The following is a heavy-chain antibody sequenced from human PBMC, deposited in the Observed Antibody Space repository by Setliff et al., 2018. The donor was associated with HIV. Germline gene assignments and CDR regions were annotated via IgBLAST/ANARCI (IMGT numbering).Heavy chain of an antibody. CDR1: GYTLTELS. CDR3: ARDPTGGAARFDY. D-gene: IGHD6-6*01. CDR2: FDPEDGNT. J-gene: IGHJ4*02. Sequence: ASVKVSCKVFGYTLTELSRHWVRQAPGKGLEWMGGFDPEDGNTIYAQKFQGRVTMTADTSTDTAYMELSSLRSEDTAVYYCARDPTGGAARFDYWGQGTLVTVSS. V-gene: IGHV1-24*01.